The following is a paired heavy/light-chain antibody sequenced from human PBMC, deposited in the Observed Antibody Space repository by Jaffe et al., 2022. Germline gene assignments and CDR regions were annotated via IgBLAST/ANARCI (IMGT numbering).Heavy chain of an antibody. Sequence: EVQLLESGGGLVQPGGSLRLSCAASGFTFSSYAMSWVRQAPGKGLEWVSAISGSGGSTYYADSVKGRFTISRDNSKNTLYLQMNSLRAEDTAVYYCAKEGEYCSGGSCLTYYFDYWGQGTLVTVSS. J-gene: IGHJ4*02. CDR1: GFTFSSYA. V-gene: IGHV3-23*01. D-gene: IGHD2-15*01. CDR2: ISGSGGST. CDR3: AKEGEYCSGGSCLTYYFDY.
Light chain of an antibody. J-gene: IGLJ2*01. V-gene: IGLV3-21*04. CDR2: YDS. CDR3: QVWDSSSDHPVV. CDR1: NIGSKS. Sequence: SYVLTQPPSVSVAPGKTARITCGGNNIGSKSVHWYQQKPGQAPVLVIYYDSDRPSGIPERFSGSNSGNTATLTISRVEAGDEADYYCQVWDSSSDHPVVFGGGTKLTVL.